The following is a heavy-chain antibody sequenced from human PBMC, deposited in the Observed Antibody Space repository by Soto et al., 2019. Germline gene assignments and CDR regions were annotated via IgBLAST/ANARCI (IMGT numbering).Heavy chain of an antibody. D-gene: IGHD6-6*01. V-gene: IGHV3-30*18. Sequence: GGSLRLSCAASGFTFSSYGMHWVRQAPGKGLEWVAVISYDGSNKYYADSVKGRFTISRDNSKNTLYLQMNSLRAEDTAVYYCAKAGSSSSLSVDYWGQGTMVTVYS. CDR3: AKAGSSSSLSVDY. CDR1: GFTFSSYG. J-gene: IGHJ4*02. CDR2: ISYDGSNK.